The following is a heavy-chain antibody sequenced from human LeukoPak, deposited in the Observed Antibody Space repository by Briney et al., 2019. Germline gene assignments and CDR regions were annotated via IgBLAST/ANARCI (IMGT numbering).Heavy chain of an antibody. CDR1: GYTFTSYG. D-gene: IGHD6-6*01. Sequence: ASVKVSCKASGYTFTSYGISWVRQAPGQGLEWMGWISAYNGNTNYAQKLQGRVTMTTDTSTSTAYMELRSLRSDDTAIYYCAKRRVSGSSSKFDYWGQGTLVTVSS. J-gene: IGHJ4*02. CDR2: ISAYNGNT. V-gene: IGHV1-18*01. CDR3: AKRRVSGSSSKFDY.